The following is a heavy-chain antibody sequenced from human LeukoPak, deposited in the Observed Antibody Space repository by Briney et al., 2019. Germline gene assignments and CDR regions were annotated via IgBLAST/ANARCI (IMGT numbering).Heavy chain of an antibody. D-gene: IGHD1-26*01. CDR1: GFTFSSYA. Sequence: GGTLRLSCAASGFTFSSYAMSWVRQAPGKGLEWVSGISGSGGSTNYADSVKGRFTISRDNSKNTLYLQMNSLRAEDTAVYYCAISGGYWAWAHWGQGTLVTVSS. V-gene: IGHV3-23*01. CDR3: AISGGYWAWAH. J-gene: IGHJ4*02. CDR2: ISGSGGST.